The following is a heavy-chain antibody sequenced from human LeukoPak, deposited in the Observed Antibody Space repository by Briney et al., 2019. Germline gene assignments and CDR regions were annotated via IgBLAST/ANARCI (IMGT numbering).Heavy chain of an antibody. CDR2: IYYSGST. CDR1: GASISSYY. V-gene: IGHV4-59*01. CDR3: SRALPGRAAAGTFDY. D-gene: IGHD6-13*01. J-gene: IGHJ4*02. Sequence: SETLSLTCTVSGASISSYYWGWSRQPPGKGLGWLGYIYYSGSTNYNPSLKSRATISVDTSKTQFSLKLSSVTAADTAVYYCSRALPGRAAAGTFDYWGQGTLVTVSS.